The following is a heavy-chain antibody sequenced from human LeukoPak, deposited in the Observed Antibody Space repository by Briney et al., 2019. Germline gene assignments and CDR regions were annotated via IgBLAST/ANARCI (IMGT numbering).Heavy chain of an antibody. Sequence: SETLSLTCAVYGGSFSGYYWSWIRQPPGKGLEWIGEINHSGSANYNPSLKSRVTISVDTSKNQFSLKLSSVTAADTAVYYCASTGYCSSTSCPRPGRYWGQGTLVTVSS. D-gene: IGHD2-2*01. CDR1: GGSFSGYY. V-gene: IGHV4-34*01. CDR3: ASTGYCSSTSCPRPGRY. CDR2: INHSGSA. J-gene: IGHJ4*02.